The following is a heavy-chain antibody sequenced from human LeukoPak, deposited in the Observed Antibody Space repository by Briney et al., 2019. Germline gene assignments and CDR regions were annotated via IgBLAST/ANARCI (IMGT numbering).Heavy chain of an antibody. D-gene: IGHD1-20*01. Sequence: PSETLSLTCAVYGGSFSGYYWSWLRQPPGKGLEGVGEINHSGSTNYNPSLTSRVTISVDTSKNQFSLALSSVTAADTAVYYCARVGSGITGNNDAFDIWGQGTMVTVSS. J-gene: IGHJ3*02. CDR3: ARVGSGITGNNDAFDI. CDR2: INHSGST. V-gene: IGHV4-34*01. CDR1: GGSFSGYY.